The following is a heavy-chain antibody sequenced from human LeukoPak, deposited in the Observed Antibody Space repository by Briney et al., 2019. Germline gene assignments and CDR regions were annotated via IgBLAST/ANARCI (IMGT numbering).Heavy chain of an antibody. CDR1: GFTFDDYA. J-gene: IGHJ4*02. D-gene: IGHD3-10*01. CDR3: SKGPTGGSGSYYDY. CDR2: ICWNSGSI. V-gene: IGHV3-9*01. Sequence: PGRSLRLSCAASGFTFDDYAMHWVRHALGKGLEWVSGICWNSGSIGYADSVKGRFTISRDNAKNSMYLQMINLRAEDTALYYCSKGPTGGSGSYYDYWGQGTLVTVSS.